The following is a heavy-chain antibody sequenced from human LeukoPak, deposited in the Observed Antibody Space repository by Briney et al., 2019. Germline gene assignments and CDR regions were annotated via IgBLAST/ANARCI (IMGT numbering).Heavy chain of an antibody. Sequence: MPSETLSLTCAVYGGSFSGYYWSWIRQPPGKGLEWIGEINHSGSTNYNPSLKSRVTISVDTSKNQFSLKLSSVTAADTAVYYCARGERSSSWYWFDPWGQGTLVTVSS. J-gene: IGHJ5*02. CDR2: INHSGST. V-gene: IGHV4-34*01. CDR1: GGSFSGYY. D-gene: IGHD6-13*01. CDR3: ARGERSSSWYWFDP.